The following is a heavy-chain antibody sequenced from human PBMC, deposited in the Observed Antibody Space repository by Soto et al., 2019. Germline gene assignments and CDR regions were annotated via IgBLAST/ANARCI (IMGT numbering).Heavy chain of an antibody. J-gene: IGHJ5*02. V-gene: IGHV4-34*01. CDR3: VRRYCSRTSCLAGFDP. D-gene: IGHD2-2*01. CDR1: GGSFGGNY. CDR2: VNHSGSA. Sequence: PSETLSLTCAVYGGSFGGNYWTWIRQPPGKGLEWIGEVNHSGSAKYNPSLKSRVTISVDTSKNQISLKLTSLTAADTALYYCVRRYCSRTSCLAGFDPWGRGTQVTVSS.